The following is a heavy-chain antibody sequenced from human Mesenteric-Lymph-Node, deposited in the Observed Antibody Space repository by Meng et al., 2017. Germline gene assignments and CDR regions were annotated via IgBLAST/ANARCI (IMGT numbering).Heavy chain of an antibody. CDR2: TNRSGKT. Sequence: SRTARSRPSFTLALTCTAPGRLSNSAVYYWTGIRQSPGGGLEWIGLTNRSGKTFYTPPLRSRGTISLDTPSSQFLLMLASATAADTSVYYCARGRRHLYGSGSFDFWGQGTLVTVSS. CDR1: GRLSNSAVYY. V-gene: IGHV4-30-4*01. CDR3: ARGRRHLYGSGSFDF. D-gene: IGHD3-10*01. J-gene: IGHJ4*02.